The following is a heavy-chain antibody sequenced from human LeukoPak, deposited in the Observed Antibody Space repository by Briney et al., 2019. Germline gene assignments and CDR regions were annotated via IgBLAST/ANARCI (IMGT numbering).Heavy chain of an antibody. CDR3: ARPGIAVAGEFFDY. J-gene: IGHJ4*02. Sequence: PGGSPRLSCAASGFTFSSYAVHWVRQAPGKGLEWVSFIRSSSSYIHYADSVKGRFTISRDNAKNSLYLQMNSLRAEDTAVYYCARPGIAVAGEFFDYWGQGTLVTVSS. CDR2: IRSSSSYI. V-gene: IGHV3-21*01. CDR1: GFTFSSYA. D-gene: IGHD6-19*01.